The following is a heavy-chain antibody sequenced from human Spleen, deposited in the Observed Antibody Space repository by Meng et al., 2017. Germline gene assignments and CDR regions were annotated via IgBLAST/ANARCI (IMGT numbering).Heavy chain of an antibody. CDR3: ARDEEISAAGKLFGDY. J-gene: IGHJ4*01. CDR1: GGTFSSYA. Sequence: ASVKVSCKASGGTFSSYAISWVRQAPGQGLEWMGWINPKNDNRNYAQRLQGRVSMTTDTSTSTDYMELSGLRSDDTDMYDWARDEEISAAGKLFGDYW. V-gene: IGHV1-18*01. CDR2: INPKNDNR. D-gene: IGHD6-25*01.